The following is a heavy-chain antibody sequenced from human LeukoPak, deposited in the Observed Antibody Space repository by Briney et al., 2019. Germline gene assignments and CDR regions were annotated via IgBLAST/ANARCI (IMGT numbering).Heavy chain of an antibody. CDR3: ARDRRGYSYGGLDAFDI. V-gene: IGHV3-21*01. D-gene: IGHD5-18*01. J-gene: IGHJ3*02. CDR2: ISSSSSYI. Sequence: GGSLRLSCAASGFTFSNAWMSWVRQAPGKELEWVSSISSSSSYIYYADSVKGRFTISRDNAKNSLYLQMNSLRAEDTAVYYCARDRRGYSYGGLDAFDIWGQGTMVTVSS. CDR1: GFTFSNAW.